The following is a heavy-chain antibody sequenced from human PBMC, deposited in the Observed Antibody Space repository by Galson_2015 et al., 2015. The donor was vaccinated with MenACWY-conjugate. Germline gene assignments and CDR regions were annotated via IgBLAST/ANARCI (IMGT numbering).Heavy chain of an antibody. V-gene: IGHV3-15*07. Sequence: SLRLSCAASGFTINNAWMNWVRQAPGKGLEWVGRIKSKSDGGTTDYAAPVKGRFTVSRDDSKNTLYLQMNSLKTEDTAVYYCITDERWLHPGKFAFDIWGQGTVVTVSS. J-gene: IGHJ3*02. CDR3: ITDERWLHPGKFAFDI. CDR2: IKSKSDGGTT. D-gene: IGHD5-24*01. CDR1: GFTINNAW.